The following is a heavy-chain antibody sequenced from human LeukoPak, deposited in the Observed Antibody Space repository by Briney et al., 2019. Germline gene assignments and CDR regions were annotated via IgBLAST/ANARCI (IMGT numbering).Heavy chain of an antibody. D-gene: IGHD3-16*01. CDR3: ARELWPGDY. CDR1: GFTFSSYE. V-gene: IGHV3-48*03. J-gene: IGHJ4*02. Sequence: GGSLRLSCAASGFTFSSYEMNWVRQAPGKGLEWVSYISSSGSTMYYADSVKGRFTISRDNAKKTLYLQMNSLRVEDTGVYYCARELWPGDYWGQGTLVTVSS. CDR2: ISSSGSTM.